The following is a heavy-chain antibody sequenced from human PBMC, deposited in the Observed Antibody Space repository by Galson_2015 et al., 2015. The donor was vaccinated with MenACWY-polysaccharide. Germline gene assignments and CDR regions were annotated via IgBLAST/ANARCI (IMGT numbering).Heavy chain of an antibody. CDR3: ARDSTGLHGYFDY. D-gene: IGHD1-14*01. V-gene: IGHV1-2*02. Sequence: SVEVSCKASGYTFTGYYIHWVRQAPGQGLEWMGWINANSGATHYLQKFRGKVTMTRDTSISTAHMELSRVGSDDTAVYFCARDSTGLHGYFDYWDQGTLVTVSS. J-gene: IGHJ4*02. CDR2: INANSGAT. CDR1: GYTFTGYY.